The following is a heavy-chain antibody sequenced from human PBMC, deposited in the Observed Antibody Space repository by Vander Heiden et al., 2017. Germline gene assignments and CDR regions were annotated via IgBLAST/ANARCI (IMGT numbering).Heavy chain of an antibody. CDR3: ARRQGLETYYGMDV. J-gene: IGHJ6*02. CDR1: GFTVSSSY. Sequence: EVQLVESGGGLIQPGGSLRLSCAASGFTVSSSYMNWVRQAPGKGLEWVSILYSGGSTYYTDSVKGRFTISRDNSKNTLYLQMNSLRAEDTAVYYWARRQGLETYYGMDVWGQGTTVTVSS. V-gene: IGHV3-53*01. CDR2: LYSGGST.